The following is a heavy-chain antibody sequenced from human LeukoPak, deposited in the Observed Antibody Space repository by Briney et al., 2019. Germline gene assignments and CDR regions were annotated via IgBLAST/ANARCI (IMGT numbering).Heavy chain of an antibody. V-gene: IGHV1-24*01. Sequence: ASVKVSCKVSGYTLIELSMHWVRQAPGKGLEWMGGFDPEDGETIYAQKFQGRVTITRDTSASTAYMELSSLRSEDTAVYYCARGDYGDYDWGQGTLVTVSS. D-gene: IGHD4-17*01. CDR3: ARGDYGDYD. CDR2: FDPEDGET. J-gene: IGHJ4*02. CDR1: GYTLIELS.